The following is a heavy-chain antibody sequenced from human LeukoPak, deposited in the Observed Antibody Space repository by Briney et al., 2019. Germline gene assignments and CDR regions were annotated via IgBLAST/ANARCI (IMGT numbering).Heavy chain of an antibody. CDR2: ISWNSGSI. V-gene: IGHV3-9*03. CDR3: ANDSSPLLYHPSSDC. J-gene: IGHJ4*02. Sequence: PGGSMRLSCAASRFTFDDYAMYWVRQAPGKGQEWVSGISWNSGSIGYADSVKGRFTNSRDNAKNSLYLQMNSLRAEHMALYYCANDSSPLLYHPSSDCWGQGALVTVSS. CDR1: RFTFDDYA. D-gene: IGHD2-15*01.